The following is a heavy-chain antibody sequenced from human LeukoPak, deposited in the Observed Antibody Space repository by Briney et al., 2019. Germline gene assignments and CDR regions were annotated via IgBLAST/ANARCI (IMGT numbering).Heavy chain of an antibody. CDR2: IKEDGSEK. CDR3: ARLPPTARLHFEY. CDR1: GFTFSDYY. J-gene: IGHJ4*02. V-gene: IGHV3-7*05. Sequence: GGSLRLSCAASGFTFSDYYMSWVRQAPGKGLEWVANIKEDGSEKYYVDFVKGRFTISRDNAKNSLYLQMNSLRVEDTAVYYCARLPPTARLHFEYWGQGTLVTVSS. D-gene: IGHD5-12*01.